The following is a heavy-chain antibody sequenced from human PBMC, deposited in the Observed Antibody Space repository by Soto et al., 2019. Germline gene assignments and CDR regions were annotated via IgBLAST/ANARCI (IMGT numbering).Heavy chain of an antibody. CDR3: ARGQGAYFYYMVV. CDR2: IWYDGTNE. D-gene: IGHD3-16*01. CDR1: GFTFSSYG. V-gene: IGHV3-33*01. J-gene: IGHJ6*03. Sequence: HVQLVESGGGVVQPGRSLRLSCAASGFTFSSYGLHWVRQAPGKGLEWVAIIWYDGTNEYYADSVKGRFTVSRDNSQNALYLQMNSLRAEDTAVYYCARGQGAYFYYMVVWGEGTTVTVSS.